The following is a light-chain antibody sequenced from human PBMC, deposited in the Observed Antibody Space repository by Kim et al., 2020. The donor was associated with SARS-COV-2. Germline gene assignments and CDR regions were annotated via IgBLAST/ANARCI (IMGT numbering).Light chain of an antibody. J-gene: IGKJ1*01. CDR2: KVS. CDR1: QSLLHSDGNTY. CDR3: MQSIYWPWT. Sequence: DVGMTQSPLSLPVTLGQPASISCRSSQSLLHSDGNTYLNWFQQRPGQSPRRLIYKVSYRDSEVPDRFSGSGSGTDFTLKISRVEAEDVGVYYCMQSIYWPWTFGQGTKVDIK. V-gene: IGKV2-30*02.